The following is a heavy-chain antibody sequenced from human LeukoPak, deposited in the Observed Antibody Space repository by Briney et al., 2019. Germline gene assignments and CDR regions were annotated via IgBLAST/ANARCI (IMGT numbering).Heavy chain of an antibody. J-gene: IGHJ4*02. CDR3: AKGGKLLWFGASLYDY. CDR2: SGSGGST. V-gene: IGHV3-23*01. CDR1: GFTFSSYA. D-gene: IGHD3-10*01. Sequence: AGGSLRLSCAASGFTFSSYAMSWVRQAPGKGLEWVSASGSGGSTYYADSVKGRFTISRDNSKNTLYLQMNSLRAEDTAVYYCAKGGKLLWFGASLYDYWGQGTLVTVSS.